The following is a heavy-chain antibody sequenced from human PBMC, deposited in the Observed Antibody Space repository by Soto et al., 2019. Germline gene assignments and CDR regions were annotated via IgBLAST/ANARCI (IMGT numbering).Heavy chain of an antibody. Sequence: EVQLLESGGGLVQPGGSLRLSCAASGFTFSSYAMSWVRQAPGKGLEWVSAISGSGGSTYYADSVKGRFTISRDNPKNTLYLQMNSLRAEDTAVYYCAKGGWEGPRSFLYYYYSMDVWGQGTTVTVSS. CDR2: ISGSGGST. CDR3: AKGGWEGPRSFLYYYYSMDV. J-gene: IGHJ6*02. D-gene: IGHD1-26*01. CDR1: GFTFSSYA. V-gene: IGHV3-23*01.